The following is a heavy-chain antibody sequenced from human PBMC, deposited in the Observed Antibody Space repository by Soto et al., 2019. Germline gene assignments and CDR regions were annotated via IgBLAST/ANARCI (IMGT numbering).Heavy chain of an antibody. D-gene: IGHD1-1*01. CDR3: ARAEGTIYYYYGMDV. CDR1: GYTFTSYG. V-gene: IGHV1-18*01. Sequence: GASVKVSCKASGYTFTSYGINWVRQAPGQGLEWMGWISAYNGNTNYAQRLQGRVTMTTDTSTSTAYMELSSLRSEDTAVYYCARAEGTIYYYYGMDVWGQGTTVTVSS. CDR2: ISAYNGNT. J-gene: IGHJ6*02.